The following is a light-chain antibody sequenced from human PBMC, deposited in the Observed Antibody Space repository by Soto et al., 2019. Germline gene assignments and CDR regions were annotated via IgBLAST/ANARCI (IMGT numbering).Light chain of an antibody. CDR3: SSYTTSSTRV. V-gene: IGLV2-14*01. J-gene: IGLJ1*01. Sequence: QSVLTQHASVSGSPGQSIAISCTGPSSDVGIYNYVSWYQQHPGKVPKLIIYEVTNRPSGVSNRFSGSKSGNTASLTISGLQAEDEADYYCSSYTTSSTRVFGTGTKVTVL. CDR2: EVT. CDR1: SSDVGIYNY.